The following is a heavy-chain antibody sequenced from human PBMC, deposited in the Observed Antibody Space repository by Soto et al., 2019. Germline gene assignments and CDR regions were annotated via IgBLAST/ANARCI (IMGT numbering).Heavy chain of an antibody. V-gene: IGHV3-33*01. D-gene: IGHD2-15*01. J-gene: IGHJ6*02. Sequence: GGSLRLSCAASGFTFSSYGMHWVRQAPGKGLEWVAVIWYDGSNKYYADSVQGRFTISRDNSKNTLYLQMNSLRAEDTAVYYCARDCYCSGGSCYSPEKYYGMDVWGQGTTVTVSS. CDR3: ARDCYCSGGSCYSPEKYYGMDV. CDR2: IWYDGSNK. CDR1: GFTFSSYG.